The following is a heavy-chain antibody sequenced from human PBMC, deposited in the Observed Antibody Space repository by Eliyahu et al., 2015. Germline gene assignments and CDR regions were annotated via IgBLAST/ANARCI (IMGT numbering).Heavy chain of an antibody. D-gene: IGHD5-24*01. CDR3: ARVRRWLQFGSYYFDY. CDR1: GFTVSSNY. J-gene: IGHJ4*02. V-gene: IGHV3-53*01. Sequence: EVQLVESGGGLIQPGGSLRLSCAASGFTVSSNYMSWVRQAPGKGLEWVSVIYSGGSTYYADSVKGRFTISRDNSKNTLYLQMNSLRAEDTAVYYCARVRRWLQFGSYYFDYWGQGTLVTVSS. CDR2: IYSGGST.